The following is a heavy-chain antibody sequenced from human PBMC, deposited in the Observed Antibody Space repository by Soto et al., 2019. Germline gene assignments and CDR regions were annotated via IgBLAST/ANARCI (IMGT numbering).Heavy chain of an antibody. CDR1: GGTFSSYA. CDR3: AGGNADDYGDSVDGDY. CDR2: IIPIFGTA. V-gene: IGHV1-69*12. Sequence: QVQLVQSGAEVKKPGSSVKVSCKASGGTFSSYAISWVRQVPGQGLEWMGGIIPIFGTANYAQKFQGRVTITADESTSTAYMELSSLRSEDTAVYYCAGGNADDYGDSVDGDYWGQGTLVTVSS. D-gene: IGHD4-17*01. J-gene: IGHJ4*02.